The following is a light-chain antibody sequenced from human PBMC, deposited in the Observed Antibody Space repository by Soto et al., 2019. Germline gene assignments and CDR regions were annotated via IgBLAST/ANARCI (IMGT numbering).Light chain of an antibody. Sequence: QAVVTQPPSGSGAPGQRVTISCTGSSSNIGAGYDVHWYQQLPGTAPNLLIYGNSNRPSGVPDRFSGSKSGTSASLAITGLRAEDEADYYCQSYDSSLSGGVFGGGTKPTVL. V-gene: IGLV1-40*01. CDR3: QSYDSSLSGGV. J-gene: IGLJ3*02. CDR2: GNS. CDR1: SSNIGAGYD.